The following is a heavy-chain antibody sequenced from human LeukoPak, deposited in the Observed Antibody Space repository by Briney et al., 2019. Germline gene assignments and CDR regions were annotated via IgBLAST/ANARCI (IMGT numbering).Heavy chain of an antibody. Sequence: ASVKVSCKASGYTFSSYGISWVRQAPGQGLEWMGWISAYNGNTNYAQKVQGKVTMTTDTSTSTAYMEVKSLRSDDTAVYYYARSGAYGYYYYYYYMDVWGKGTTVTVSS. J-gene: IGHJ6*03. CDR3: ARSGAYGYYYYYYYMDV. CDR2: ISAYNGNT. CDR1: GYTFSSYG. V-gene: IGHV1-18*01. D-gene: IGHD5-12*01.